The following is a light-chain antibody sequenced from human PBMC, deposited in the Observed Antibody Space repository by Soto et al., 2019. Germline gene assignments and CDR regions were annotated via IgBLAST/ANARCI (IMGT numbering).Light chain of an antibody. Sequence: QSVLTQPASVSGSPGQSITISCTGTSSDVGGYDYVSWYQQHPGKVPKLMIFEVFRRPSGISNRFSGSKSGNTASLTISGLQAEEEADSYCCTYTTHSPLVFGGGTKVTVL. V-gene: IGLV2-14*01. CDR1: SSDVGGYDY. J-gene: IGLJ2*01. CDR3: CTYTTHSPLV. CDR2: EVF.